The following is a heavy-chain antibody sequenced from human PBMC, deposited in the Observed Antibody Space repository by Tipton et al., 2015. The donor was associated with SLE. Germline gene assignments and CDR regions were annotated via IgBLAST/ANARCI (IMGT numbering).Heavy chain of an antibody. D-gene: IGHD5-12*01. Sequence: QSGPEVKKPGASVRVSCKASEYTFTAYYIHWVRQAPGQGLEWMGWINPNSGGTNYAQKFQGRVTMTRDTSISTAYMELSRLRFDDTAVYYCARERAYSGYDHDAFDIWGQGTMVTVSS. CDR2: INPNSGGT. V-gene: IGHV1-2*02. CDR1: EYTFTAYY. J-gene: IGHJ3*02. CDR3: ARERAYSGYDHDAFDI.